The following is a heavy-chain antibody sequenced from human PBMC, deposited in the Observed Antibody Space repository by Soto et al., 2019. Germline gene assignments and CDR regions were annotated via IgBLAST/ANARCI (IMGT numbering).Heavy chain of an antibody. V-gene: IGHV1-69*01. J-gene: IGHJ6*02. Sequence: QAQLEQSGGEVKKPGSSVKVSCKASRVAFSKFIVTWVRQAPGLGLEWVGGIIPIFGTANYAQKFQGRVTINADDSTSTSSMAVKNLRSEDTAVYYCAKVRYSSPMGYYYGMDVWGQGTTVTVSS. CDR2: IIPIFGTA. CDR1: RVAFSKFI. CDR3: AKVRYSSPMGYYYGMDV. D-gene: IGHD6-19*01.